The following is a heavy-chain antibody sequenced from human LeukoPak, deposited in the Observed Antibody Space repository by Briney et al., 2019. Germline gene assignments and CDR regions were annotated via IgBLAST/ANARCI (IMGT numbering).Heavy chain of an antibody. CDR2: ISSSSSYI. CDR1: GFTFSSYA. CDR3: ARARYSSGWYYFDY. V-gene: IGHV3-21*01. J-gene: IGHJ4*02. D-gene: IGHD6-19*01. Sequence: PGGSLRLSCAASGFTFSSYAMNWVRQAPGKGLEWVSSISSSSSYIYYADSVKGRFTISRDNAKNSLYLQMNSLRAEDTAVYYCARARYSSGWYYFDYWGQGTLVTVSS.